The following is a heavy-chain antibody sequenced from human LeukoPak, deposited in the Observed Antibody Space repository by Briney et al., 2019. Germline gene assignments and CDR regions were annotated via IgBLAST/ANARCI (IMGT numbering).Heavy chain of an antibody. CDR3: ARDYFEGFGELFAHDAFDI. V-gene: IGHV1-18*04. J-gene: IGHJ3*02. Sequence: ASVKVSCKAAGYTFTSYGISWGGQAAGQGREGRGWSSAYNGNRNYAQKLGGRGTMTTDTSTSTAYMALTSLRSDDTAVYYCARDYFEGFGELFAHDAFDIWGQGTMVTVSS. D-gene: IGHD3-10*01. CDR1: GYTFTSYG. CDR2: SSAYNGNR.